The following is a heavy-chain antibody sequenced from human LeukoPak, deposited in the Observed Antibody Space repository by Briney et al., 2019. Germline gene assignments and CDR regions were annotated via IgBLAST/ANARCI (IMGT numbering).Heavy chain of an antibody. CDR1: SGSMSSGGYY. CDR3: ARVTSGGSGSYSWFDP. J-gene: IGHJ5*02. CDR2: IYYSGST. Sequence: SETLSLTCTVSSGSMSSGGYYWSWIRQHPGKGLEWIGYIYYSGSTYYNPSLKSRVTISVDTSKNQFSLKLSSVTAADTAVYYCARVTSGGSGSYSWFDPWGQGTLITVSS. V-gene: IGHV4-31*03. D-gene: IGHD3-10*01.